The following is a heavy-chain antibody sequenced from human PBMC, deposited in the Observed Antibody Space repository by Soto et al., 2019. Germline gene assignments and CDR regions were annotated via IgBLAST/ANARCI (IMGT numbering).Heavy chain of an antibody. CDR3: AHVTNWSLAY. V-gene: IGHV2-5*01. D-gene: IGHD1-1*01. Sequence: SGTTLAYPTQTLTLTCTLSDFSLSTSGVGVGWIRQPPGKALEWLALIYWNDDKGYSPSLKRRVTITKDTSKNQVVLTMTNMDPVDTATYYCAHVTNWSLAYWGQGTMVTISS. CDR1: DFSLSTSGVG. CDR2: IYWNDDK. J-gene: IGHJ4*02.